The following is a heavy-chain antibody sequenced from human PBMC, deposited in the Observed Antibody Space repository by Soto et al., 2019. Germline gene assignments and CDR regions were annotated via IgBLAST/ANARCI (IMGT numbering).Heavy chain of an antibody. V-gene: IGHV5-10-1*01. CDR1: GYSLNSYW. CDR3: ARRSRGGSSGGVNYYYGMDV. CDR2: IDPSDSYT. D-gene: IGHD1-26*01. Sequence: PGESLKISCKGSGYSLNSYWVSWVRQMPGKGLEWMGRIDPSDSYTNYSPSFQGHVTISADKSISTAYLQWSSLKASDTAMYYCARRSRGGSSGGVNYYYGMDVWGQGTTVTVSS. J-gene: IGHJ6*02.